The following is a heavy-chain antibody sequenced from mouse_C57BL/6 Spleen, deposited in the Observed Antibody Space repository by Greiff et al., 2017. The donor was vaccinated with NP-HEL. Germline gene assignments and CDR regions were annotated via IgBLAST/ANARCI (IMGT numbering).Heavy chain of an antibody. Sequence: VQLQQPGAELVKPGASVKMSCKASGYTFTSYWITWVKQRPGQGLEWIGDIYPGSGSTNYNEKFKSKATLTVDTSSSTAYMQLSSLTSEDSAVYYCARGFITTVVRPHWYFDVWGTGTTVTVSS. J-gene: IGHJ1*03. CDR3: ARGFITTVVRPHWYFDV. V-gene: IGHV1-55*01. CDR2: IYPGSGST. D-gene: IGHD1-1*01. CDR1: GYTFTSYW.